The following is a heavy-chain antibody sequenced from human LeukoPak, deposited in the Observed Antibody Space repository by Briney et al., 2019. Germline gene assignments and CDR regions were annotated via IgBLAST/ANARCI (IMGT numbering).Heavy chain of an antibody. V-gene: IGHV3-11*03. D-gene: IGHD3-22*01. CDR3: ASLQYYYDSSGYLDDY. Sequence: KPGGSLRLSCAASGFTFSDYYMSWIRQAPGKGLEWVSYISSSSSYTNYADSVKGRFTISRDNAKNSLYLQMNSLRAEDTAVYYCASLQYYYDSSGYLDDYWGQGTLVTVSS. J-gene: IGHJ4*02. CDR2: ISSSSSYT. CDR1: GFTFSDYY.